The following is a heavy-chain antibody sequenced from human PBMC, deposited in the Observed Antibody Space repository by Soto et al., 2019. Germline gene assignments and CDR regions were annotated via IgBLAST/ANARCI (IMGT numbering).Heavy chain of an antibody. CDR2: IIPIFGTA. Sequence: GASVKVSCKASGGTFSSYAISWVRQAPGQGLEWMGGIIPIFGTANYAQKFQGRVTITADESTSTAYMELSSLRSEDTAVYYCARDLGRAAAGQYYFDYWGQGTLVTVSS. D-gene: IGHD6-13*01. CDR1: GGTFSSYA. J-gene: IGHJ4*02. V-gene: IGHV1-69*13. CDR3: ARDLGRAAAGQYYFDY.